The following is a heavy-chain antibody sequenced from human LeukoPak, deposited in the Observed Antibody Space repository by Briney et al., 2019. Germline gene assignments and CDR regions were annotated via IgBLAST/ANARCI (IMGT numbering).Heavy chain of an antibody. V-gene: IGHV1-2*02. J-gene: IGHJ5*02. CDR3: ARDGAAPGSHNWVDP. CDR2: IMPDSGAT. D-gene: IGHD6-13*01. CDR1: RYTFTDYY. Sequence: ASVKVSCKSSRYTFTDYYMHWVRQAPGQGLEWVGWIMPDSGATNYAQKFQGRVTMTRDTSISTAYLELSSLTSDDTAVYFCARDGAAPGSHNWVDPWGQGTLVPVSS.